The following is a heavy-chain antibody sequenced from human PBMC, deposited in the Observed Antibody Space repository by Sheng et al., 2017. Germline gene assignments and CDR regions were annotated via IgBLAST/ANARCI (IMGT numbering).Heavy chain of an antibody. CDR1: GGSFSGYY. CDR2: INHSGST. J-gene: IGHJ4*02. V-gene: IGHV4-34*01. Sequence: QVQLQQWGAGLLKPSETLSLTCAVYGGSFSGYYWSWIRQPPGKGLEWIGEINHSGSTNYNPSLKSRVTISVDTSKNQFSLKLSSVTAADTAVYYCARDVVSGVTTTGAFDYWGQGTLVTVSS. D-gene: IGHD4-17*01. CDR3: ARDVVSGVTTTGAFDY.